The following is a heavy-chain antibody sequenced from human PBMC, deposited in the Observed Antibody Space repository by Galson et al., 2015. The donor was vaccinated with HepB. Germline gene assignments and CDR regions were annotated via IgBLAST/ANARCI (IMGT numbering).Heavy chain of an antibody. J-gene: IGHJ3*02. CDR1: GFTFSSYS. CDR3: ARDDIVVVPAATLHAFDI. Sequence: SLRLSCAASGFTFSSYSMNWVRQAPGKGLEWVSYISSSSSTIYYADSVKGRFTISRDNAKNSLYLQMNSLRAEDTAVYYCARDDIVVVPAATLHAFDIWGQGTMVTVSS. V-gene: IGHV3-48*01. D-gene: IGHD2-2*01. CDR2: ISSSSSTI.